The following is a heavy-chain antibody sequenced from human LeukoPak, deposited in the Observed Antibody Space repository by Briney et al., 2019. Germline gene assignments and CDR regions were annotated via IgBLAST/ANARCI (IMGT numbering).Heavy chain of an antibody. CDR3: AREESSTFDY. V-gene: IGHV3-21*01. CDR1: GFTFSSYS. CDR2: ISSSSSYI. Sequence: GGSLRLSCAASGFTFSSYSMKWVRQAPGKGLEWVSSISSSSSYIYYADSVKGRFTISRDNAKNSLYLQMNSLRAEDTAVYYCAREESSTFDYWGQGTLVTVSS. J-gene: IGHJ4*02.